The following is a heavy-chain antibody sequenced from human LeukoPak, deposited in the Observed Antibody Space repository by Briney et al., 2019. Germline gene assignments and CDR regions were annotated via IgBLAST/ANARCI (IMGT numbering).Heavy chain of an antibody. CDR3: ARGAGYCTSTSCHLWSDY. J-gene: IGHJ4*02. Sequence: GGSLRLSCAASEFTFSSYSMNWVRQAPGKGLEWVSSISSSSNIYYADSVKGRFAVSRDNAKNEMYLQMDSLRAEDTAVYFCARGAGYCTSTSCHLWSDYWGQGTLVTVSS. D-gene: IGHD2-2*01. CDR2: ISSSSNI. V-gene: IGHV3-21*01. CDR1: EFTFSSYS.